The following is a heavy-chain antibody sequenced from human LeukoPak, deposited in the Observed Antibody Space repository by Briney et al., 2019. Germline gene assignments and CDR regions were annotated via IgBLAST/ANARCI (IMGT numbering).Heavy chain of an antibody. CDR3: AGEGYCTNGVCYYRFDP. J-gene: IGHJ5*02. CDR1: GYTFTGYY. V-gene: IGHV1-2*06. D-gene: IGHD2-8*01. Sequence: ASVKVSCKASGYTFTGYYMHWVRQAPGQGLEWMGRINPNSGGTNYAQKFQGRVTMTRDTSISTAYMELSRLRSDDTAVYYCAGEGYCTNGVCYYRFDPWGQGTLVTVSS. CDR2: INPNSGGT.